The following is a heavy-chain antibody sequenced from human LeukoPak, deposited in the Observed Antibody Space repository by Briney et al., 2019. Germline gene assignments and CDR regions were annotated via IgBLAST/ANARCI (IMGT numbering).Heavy chain of an antibody. CDR2: IKQDGSEK. J-gene: IGHJ4*02. CDR3: ARDRTYHYDSSGFPRPTYFDY. D-gene: IGHD3-22*01. V-gene: IGHV3-7*01. CDR1: GFTFYNYW. Sequence: GGSLRLSCAASGFTFYNYWLTWVRQAPGKGLEGVANIKQDGSEKYYVDSVKGRFTISRDNAKNSLYLQMNSLRAEDTAVYYCARDRTYHYDSSGFPRPTYFDYWGQGTLVTVSS.